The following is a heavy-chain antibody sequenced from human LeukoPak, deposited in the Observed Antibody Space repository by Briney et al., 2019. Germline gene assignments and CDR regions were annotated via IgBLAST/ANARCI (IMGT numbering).Heavy chain of an antibody. D-gene: IGHD3-10*01. CDR2: ISAYNGNT. J-gene: IGHJ3*02. CDR1: GYTFTSYD. Sequence: ASVKVSCKASGYTFTSYDINWVRQAPGQGLEWMGWISAYNGNTNYAQNLQGRVTMTTDTSTSTAYMELRSLRSDDTAVYYCARVTLARYGSGTIDAFDIWGQGTMVTVSS. CDR3: ARVTLARYGSGTIDAFDI. V-gene: IGHV1-18*01.